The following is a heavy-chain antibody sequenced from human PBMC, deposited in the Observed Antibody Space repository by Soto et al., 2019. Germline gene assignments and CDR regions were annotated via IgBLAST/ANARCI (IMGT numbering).Heavy chain of an antibody. V-gene: IGHV3-21*04. J-gene: IGHJ3*02. CDR2: ISSSGSNT. D-gene: IGHD5-12*01. CDR3: PKNRAAIVATTSDAFDI. CDR1: GFTFSSYS. Sequence: PGGSLRLSCAASGFTFSSYSMNWVRQAPGKGLEWVSSISSSGSNTYYADSVRGRFTISRDNSKNSLYLQMNSLRAEDTAVYYCPKNRAAIVATTSDAFDIWGQGIMVTVSS.